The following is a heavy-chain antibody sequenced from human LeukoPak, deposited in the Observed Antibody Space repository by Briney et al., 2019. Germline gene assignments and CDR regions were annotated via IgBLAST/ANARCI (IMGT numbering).Heavy chain of an antibody. CDR2: ISGSSTHT. Sequence: KTGGSLRLSCAASGFTFGDYYMSWIRQAPGKGLEWVSYISGSSTHTNYADSVKGRFTISRDNAKKSLYLQMNSLRAEDTAVYYCATPGLLGYCSSAICAPPGYWGQGTLVTVSS. J-gene: IGHJ4*02. D-gene: IGHD2-2*01. CDR3: ATPGLLGYCSSAICAPPGY. V-gene: IGHV3-11*03. CDR1: GFTFGDYY.